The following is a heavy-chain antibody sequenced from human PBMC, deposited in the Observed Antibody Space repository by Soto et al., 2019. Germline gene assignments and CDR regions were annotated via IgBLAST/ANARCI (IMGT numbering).Heavy chain of an antibody. CDR3: ARVPSPRYDILTGYYPGGWFDP. D-gene: IGHD3-9*01. CDR1: GYTFTSYG. Sequence: QVQLVQSGAEVKKPGASVKVSCKASGYTFTSYGISWVRQAPGQGLEWMGWISAYNGNTNYAQKLQGRVTMTTDTSTRTAYMELRSLRSDDTAVYYCARVPSPRYDILTGYYPGGWFDPWGQGTLVTVSS. V-gene: IGHV1-18*04. CDR2: ISAYNGNT. J-gene: IGHJ5*02.